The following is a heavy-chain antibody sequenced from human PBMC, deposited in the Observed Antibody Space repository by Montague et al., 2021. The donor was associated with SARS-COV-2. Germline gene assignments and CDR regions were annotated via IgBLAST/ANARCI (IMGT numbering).Heavy chain of an antibody. CDR1: GGSISTYY. D-gene: IGHD2-15*01. CDR3: ASPGRYCTGGSCYCVY. Sequence: SETLSLTCSVSGGSISTYYWSWIRQPPGKGLERIGYIYYSGSTNYNPSLKGRVTISIDTSKNQFSLELSSVTAADMAVYYCASPGRYCTGGSCYCVYWGQGTLVTVSS. V-gene: IGHV4-59*01. J-gene: IGHJ4*02. CDR2: IYYSGST.